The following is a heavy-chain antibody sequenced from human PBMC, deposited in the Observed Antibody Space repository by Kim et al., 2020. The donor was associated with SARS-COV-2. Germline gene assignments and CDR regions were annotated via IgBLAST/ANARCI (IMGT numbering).Heavy chain of an antibody. CDR3: AKDPELGGYSSEEYFDY. D-gene: IGHD5-18*01. CDR1: GFTFSSYG. CDR2: ISYDGSNK. Sequence: GGSLRLSCAASGFTFSSYGMHWVRQAPGKGLERVAVISYDGSNKYYADPVKGRFTISRDNSKNTLYLQMNSLRAEDTAVYYCAKDPELGGYSSEEYFDY. V-gene: IGHV3-30*18. J-gene: IGHJ4*01.